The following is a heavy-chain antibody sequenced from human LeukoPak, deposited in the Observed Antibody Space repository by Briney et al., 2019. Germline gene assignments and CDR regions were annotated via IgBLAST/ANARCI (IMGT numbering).Heavy chain of an antibody. Sequence: GGSLRLSCTASGFAFDEHGMSWVRQVPGKGLEWVSGINWSGGSTGYADPLRGRFTISRDNAMNSLYLQMDSLRAEDTALYYCARAPITSPFYFDYWGQGTLVTVSS. D-gene: IGHD2-2*01. V-gene: IGHV3-20*04. CDR2: INWSGGST. CDR1: GFAFDEHG. J-gene: IGHJ4*02. CDR3: ARAPITSPFYFDY.